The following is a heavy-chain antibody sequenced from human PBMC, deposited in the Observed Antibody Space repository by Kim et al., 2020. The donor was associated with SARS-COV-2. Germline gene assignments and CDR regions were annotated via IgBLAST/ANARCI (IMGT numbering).Heavy chain of an antibody. CDR3: AKEKYRSPAEYFHH. Sequence: GGSLRLSCVGSGFSLSGYAMNWVRQTPGRGLEWVSAISDTGETTHYTDSVKGRFTVSRDNSQNTVYLQMTSLRVEDTAIYYCAKEKYRSPAEYFHHWGQGTLVTVSS. D-gene: IGHD6-13*01. CDR2: ISDTGETT. J-gene: IGHJ1*01. V-gene: IGHV3-23*01. CDR1: GFSLSGYA.